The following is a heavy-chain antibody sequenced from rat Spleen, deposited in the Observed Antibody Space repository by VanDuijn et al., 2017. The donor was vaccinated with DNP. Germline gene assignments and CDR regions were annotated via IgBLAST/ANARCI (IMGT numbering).Heavy chain of an antibody. CDR1: GFTFSDYY. Sequence: EVQLVESGGGLVQPGRSLKLSCAASGFTFSDYYMAWVRQAPKKGLEWVASISHDGGGTFYGDSVKGRFTISRENAKTTLYLQMNSLRSEDTATYYCAREQHFHFDYWGQGVTVTVSS. CDR3: AREQHFHFDY. V-gene: IGHV5-22*01. J-gene: IGHJ2*01. CDR2: ISHDGGGT. D-gene: IGHD1-10*01.